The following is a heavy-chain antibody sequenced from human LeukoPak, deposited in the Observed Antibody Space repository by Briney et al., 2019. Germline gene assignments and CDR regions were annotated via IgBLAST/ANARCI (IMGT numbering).Heavy chain of an antibody. J-gene: IGHJ4*02. CDR1: GFTFTNYA. D-gene: IGHD6-6*01. V-gene: IGHV3-23*01. CDR3: AKLGDEYSSSSFDY. Sequence: GGSLRLSCAASGFTFTNYAMSWVRQAPGKGLEWVSAISGSGGSTYYADSVKGRFTISRDNSKNRLYLHMNSLRAEDTAVYYCAKLGDEYSSSSFDYWGQGTLVTVSS. CDR2: ISGSGGST.